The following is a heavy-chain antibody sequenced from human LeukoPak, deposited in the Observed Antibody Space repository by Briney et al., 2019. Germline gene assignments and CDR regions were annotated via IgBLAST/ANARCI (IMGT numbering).Heavy chain of an antibody. V-gene: IGHV3-30*03. CDR2: ISYDGSNK. D-gene: IGHD3-10*01. CDR3: ASSFDGSSVGYYYYMDV. CDR1: GFTFSSYG. J-gene: IGHJ6*03. Sequence: GGSLRLSCAASGFTFSSYGMHWVRQAPGKGLEWVAVISYDGSNKYYADSVKGRFTISRDNSKSTLYLQMNSLRAEDTAVYYCASSFDGSSVGYYYYMDVWGKGTTVTVSS.